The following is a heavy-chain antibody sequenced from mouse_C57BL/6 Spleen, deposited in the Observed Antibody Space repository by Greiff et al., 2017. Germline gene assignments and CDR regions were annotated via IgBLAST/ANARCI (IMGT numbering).Heavy chain of an antibody. Sequence: QVQLQQSGPELVKPGASVKISCKASGYAFSSSWMNWVKQRPGKGLEWIGRIYPGDGDTNYNGKFKGKATLTADKSSSTAYMQLSSLTSEDSAVYFCARGGDYDGSRDYFDYWGQGTTLTVSS. V-gene: IGHV1-82*01. CDR3: ARGGDYDGSRDYFDY. D-gene: IGHD2-3*01. CDR2: IYPGDGDT. J-gene: IGHJ2*01. CDR1: GYAFSSSW.